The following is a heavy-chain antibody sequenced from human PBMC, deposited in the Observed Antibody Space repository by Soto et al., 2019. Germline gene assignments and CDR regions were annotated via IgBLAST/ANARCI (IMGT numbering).Heavy chain of an antibody. CDR1: GGSISSGCYY. CDR3: ARESYYDSSVGWFDP. V-gene: IGHV4-31*03. J-gene: IGHJ5*02. D-gene: IGHD3-22*01. Sequence: PSETLSLTCTVSGGSISSGCYYWSWIRQHPGKGLEWIGYIYYSGSTYYNPSLKSRVTISVDTSKNQFSLKLSSVTAADTAVYYCARESYYDSSVGWFDPWGQGTLVTVSS. CDR2: IYYSGST.